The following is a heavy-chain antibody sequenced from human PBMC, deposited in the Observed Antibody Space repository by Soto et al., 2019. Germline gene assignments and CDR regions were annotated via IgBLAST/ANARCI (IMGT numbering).Heavy chain of an antibody. CDR2: INPNSGGT. Sequence: QVQLVQSGAEVKKPGASVKVSCKTSGYNFRGYYLHWVRQGPGHGLEWMGWINPNSGGTKYAQKFQGRVTMTSDTSISTAYMELGRLRSDDTAVFYCAMGSDYFDYWGQGTLVTVSS. CDR1: GYNFRGYY. J-gene: IGHJ4*02. D-gene: IGHD1-26*01. CDR3: AMGSDYFDY. V-gene: IGHV1-2*02.